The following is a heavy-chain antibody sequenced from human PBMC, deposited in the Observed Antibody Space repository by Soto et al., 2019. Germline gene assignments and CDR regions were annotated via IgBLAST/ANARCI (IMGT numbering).Heavy chain of an antibody. D-gene: IGHD3-16*01. J-gene: IGHJ4*02. V-gene: IGHV3-23*01. CDR3: AKLGVIGEFLSY. CDR1: GFIFSSYA. Sequence: EVQLLESGGGLVQPGGSLRLSCAASGFIFSSYAMNWVRQAPGKGLEWVAGISGSGVNTYYADSVRGRFTISRDNSKNTLYLQMNSLRAEDTAVYYCAKLGVIGEFLSYWGQGTLVTVSS. CDR2: ISGSGVNT.